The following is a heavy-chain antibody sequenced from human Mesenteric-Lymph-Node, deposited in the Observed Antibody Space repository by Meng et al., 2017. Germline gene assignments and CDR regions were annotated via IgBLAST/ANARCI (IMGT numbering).Heavy chain of an antibody. D-gene: IGHD1-26*01. CDR1: GFTFSGSA. V-gene: IGHV3-73*01. J-gene: IGHJ4*02. CDR3: GSGNYFDY. Sequence: EVQLVDFGRGLVPLGWSLKLSCAASGFTFSGSAMHWVRQASGKGLEWVGRVRDKANNYATSYAESVKGRFTISRDDSRNTAYLQMDSLKTEDTAVYYCGSGNYFDYWGQGTLVTV. CDR2: VRDKANNYAT.